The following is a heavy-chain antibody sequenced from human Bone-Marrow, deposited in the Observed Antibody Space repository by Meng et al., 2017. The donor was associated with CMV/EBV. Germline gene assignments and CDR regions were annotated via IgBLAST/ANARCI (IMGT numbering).Heavy chain of an antibody. J-gene: IGHJ6*02. CDR2: IIPIFGTA. CDR3: ARDLRSGTGLDYYYGMDV. V-gene: IGHV1-69*06. Sequence: TLMSYPISWCRQAPGQGLEWMGGIIPIFGTANYAQKFQGRVTITADKSTSTAYMELSSLSSEDTAVYYCARDLRSGTGLDYYYGMDVWGQGTTVTVSS. D-gene: IGHD1-14*01. CDR1: TLMSYP.